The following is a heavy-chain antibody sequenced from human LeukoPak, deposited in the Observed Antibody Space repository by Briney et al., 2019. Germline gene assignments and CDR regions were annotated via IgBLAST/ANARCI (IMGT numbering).Heavy chain of an antibody. J-gene: IGHJ4*02. Sequence: PSETLSLTCAVSGDSFSSHYWTWIRQSPGTGLEWIGYISHIGRTNYNPSLKSRVTISIDTSKNQFSLKLSSVTAADTAVYYCASLIRFSGWLYYFDFWGQGTLVTVSS. CDR3: ASLIRFSGWLYYFDF. D-gene: IGHD6-19*01. CDR1: GDSFSSHY. CDR2: ISHIGRT. V-gene: IGHV4-59*08.